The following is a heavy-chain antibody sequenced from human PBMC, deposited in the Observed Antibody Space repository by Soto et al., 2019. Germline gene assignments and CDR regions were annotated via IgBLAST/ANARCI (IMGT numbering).Heavy chain of an antibody. J-gene: IGHJ6*03. V-gene: IGHV6-1*01. CDR1: GDSVSSNSAA. CDR2: TYYRSKWYN. CDR3: ARASVAGPRSYYYYYMDV. Sequence: SQTLSLTCAISGDSVSSNSAAWNWIRQSPSRGLERLGRTYYRSKWYNDYAVSVKSRITINPDTSKNQFSLQLNSVTPEDTAVYYCARASVAGPRSYYYYYMDVWGKGTTVTVSS. D-gene: IGHD6-19*01.